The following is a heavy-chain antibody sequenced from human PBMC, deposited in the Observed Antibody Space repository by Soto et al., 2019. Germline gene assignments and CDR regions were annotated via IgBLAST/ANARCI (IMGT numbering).Heavy chain of an antibody. V-gene: IGHV2-5*01. J-gene: IGHJ5*02. Sequence: QITLKESGPPLVTPTQTLTLTCTFSGFSLTTTGLGVAWIRQPPGKALEWLALIYWNDEKRYRPSLRSRLTITKDTTKHQVVLTMTDMDPVDTATYSFAHEGFGSDTWCDAWGQGTLVIVSS. D-gene: IGHD3-10*01. CDR2: IYWNDEK. CDR3: AHEGFGSDTWCDA. CDR1: GFSLTTTGLG.